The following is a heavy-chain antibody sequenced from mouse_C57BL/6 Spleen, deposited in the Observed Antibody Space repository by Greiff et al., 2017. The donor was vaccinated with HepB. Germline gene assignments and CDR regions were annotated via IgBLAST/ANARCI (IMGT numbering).Heavy chain of an antibody. V-gene: IGHV14-2*01. D-gene: IGHD1-1*01. CDR1: GFNIKDYY. Sequence: EVQLQQSGAELVKPGASVKLSCTASGFNIKDYYMHWVKQRTEQGLEWIGRIDPEDGENKYAPKFQGKATNTADTSSHPAYLQLSSLTSEDTAVYYCARYYGSSYFDVWGTGTTVTVSS. CDR2: IDPEDGEN. J-gene: IGHJ1*03. CDR3: ARYYGSSYFDV.